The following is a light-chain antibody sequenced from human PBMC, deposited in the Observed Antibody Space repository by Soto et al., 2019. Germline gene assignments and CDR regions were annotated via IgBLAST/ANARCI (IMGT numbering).Light chain of an antibody. Sequence: QSVLTQPPSVSGAPGQRVTISCTGSSSNIGAGYGVHWFQHLPGTAPKLVIYDNTNRPSGVPDRFSGSKSGTSASLAITGLRADDEADYYYQSYDSSLSALYVFGTGTKLTVL. CDR2: DNT. CDR1: SSNIGAGYG. CDR3: QSYDSSLSALYV. V-gene: IGLV1-40*01. J-gene: IGLJ1*01.